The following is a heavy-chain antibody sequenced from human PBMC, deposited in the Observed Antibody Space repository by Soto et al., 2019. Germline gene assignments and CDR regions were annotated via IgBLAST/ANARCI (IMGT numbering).Heavy chain of an antibody. Sequence: QVQLVQSGAAVKKPGSSVKVSCMASGGSFRNYVMSWVRQAPGQGLEWMGGIIPVFATRTYAQKFQGRVTSSADDSTRTVSMDMSKRRSEDTAVYFCSFHSDSNSYSRFDFWGQGTLVTVSS. CDR1: GGSFRNYV. V-gene: IGHV1-69*01. J-gene: IGHJ4*02. CDR3: SFHSDSNSYSRFDF. CDR2: IIPVFATR. D-gene: IGHD4-4*01.